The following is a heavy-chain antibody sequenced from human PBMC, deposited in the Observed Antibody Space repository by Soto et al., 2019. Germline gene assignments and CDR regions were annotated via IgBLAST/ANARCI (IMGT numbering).Heavy chain of an antibody. D-gene: IGHD1-26*01. V-gene: IGHV3-33*01. CDR3: VRGGVGATTYFGYFDY. CDR1: GFNFGGYG. Sequence: QVQLVESGGGVVQPGRSLRLSCAASGFNFGGYGMHWVRQAPGKGLVWVAITRHDGSNTYYADSVRGRFTISSDNSENTMYLQMNRVTVEDTSVYYCVRGGVGATTYFGYFDYWRQGTLITVSS. J-gene: IGHJ4*02. CDR2: TRHDGSNT.